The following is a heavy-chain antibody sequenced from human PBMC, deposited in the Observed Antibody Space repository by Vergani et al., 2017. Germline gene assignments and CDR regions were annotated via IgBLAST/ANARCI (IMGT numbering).Heavy chain of an antibody. V-gene: IGHV4-34*01. CDR3: ASWGGYSYGFLDAFDI. CDR1: GGSFSGYY. D-gene: IGHD5-18*01. J-gene: IGHJ3*02. CDR2: INHSGST. Sequence: QVQLQQWGAGLLKPSETLSLTCAVYGGSFSGYYWSWIRQPPGKGLEWIGEINHSGSTNYNPSLKSRVTISVDTSKNQFSLKLSSVTAADTAVYYCASWGGYSYGFLDAFDIWGQGTMVTVSS.